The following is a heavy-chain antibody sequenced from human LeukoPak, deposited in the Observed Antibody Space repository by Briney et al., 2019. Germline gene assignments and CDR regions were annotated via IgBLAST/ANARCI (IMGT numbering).Heavy chain of an antibody. CDR1: GFIFSSYS. Sequence: GGSLRLSCAASGFIFSSYSMNWVRQAPGKGLEWVSSTFQGGGEIHYADSVRGRFTISRDNSRSTLFLQMNSLRGEDTAIYYCATYRQVMLPFEAWGQGTLVTVSS. V-gene: IGHV3-21*04. CDR3: ATYRQVMLPFEA. J-gene: IGHJ5*02. D-gene: IGHD5-18*01. CDR2: TFQGGGEI.